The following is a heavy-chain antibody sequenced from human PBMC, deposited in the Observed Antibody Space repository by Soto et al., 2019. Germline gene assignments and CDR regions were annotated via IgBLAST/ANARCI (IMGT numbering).Heavy chain of an antibody. Sequence: GSSVKVSCKASGGTFSSYTISWVRQAPGQGLEWMGRIIPILGIANYNPSLKSRVTISVDTSKNQFSLKLSSVTAADTAVYYCARRGYMDVWGKGTTVTVS. CDR3: ARRGYMDV. CDR1: GGTFSSYT. J-gene: IGHJ6*03. CDR2: IIPILGIA. V-gene: IGHV1-69*02.